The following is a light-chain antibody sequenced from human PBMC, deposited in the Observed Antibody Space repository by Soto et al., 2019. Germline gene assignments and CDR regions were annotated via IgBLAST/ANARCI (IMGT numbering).Light chain of an antibody. CDR3: QQSYGNPG. Sequence: DIQMTQSPSSLPASVGDRVTITCRASQSIGFFLNWYHQKPGKAPKLLIYAASSLQSGVPSRFSGSGSGTDFTLTITSLQPEDFGTYYCQQSYGNPGFAPGTKVDIK. J-gene: IGKJ3*01. V-gene: IGKV1-39*01. CDR1: QSIGFF. CDR2: AAS.